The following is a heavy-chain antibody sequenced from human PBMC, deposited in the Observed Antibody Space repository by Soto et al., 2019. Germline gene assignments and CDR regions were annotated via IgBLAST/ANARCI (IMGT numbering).Heavy chain of an antibody. J-gene: IGHJ4*02. CDR3: ARDPGRSSSFPRFDY. V-gene: IGHV1-18*01. CDR1: GYTFTSYG. Sequence: GASVKVSCKASGYTFTSYGISWVRQAPGQGLEWMGWISAYNGNTNYAQKLQGRVTMTTDTSTSTAYMELRSLRSDDTAVYYCARDPGRSSSFPRFDYWGQGTLVTVSS. CDR2: ISAYNGNT. D-gene: IGHD6-6*01.